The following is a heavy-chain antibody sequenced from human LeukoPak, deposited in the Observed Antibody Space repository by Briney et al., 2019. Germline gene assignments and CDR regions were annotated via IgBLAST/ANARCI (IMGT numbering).Heavy chain of an antibody. CDR1: GGSISSGSYY. V-gene: IGHV4-61*02. CDR2: IYTSGST. Sequence: SQTLSLTCTVSGGSISSGSYYWSWIRQPAGKGLEWIGRIYTSGSTNYNPSLKSRVTISVDTSKNQFSLKLSSVTAADTAVYYCARGRLVGATRNFDLWGRGTLVTVSS. D-gene: IGHD1-26*01. CDR3: ARGRLVGATRNFDL. J-gene: IGHJ2*01.